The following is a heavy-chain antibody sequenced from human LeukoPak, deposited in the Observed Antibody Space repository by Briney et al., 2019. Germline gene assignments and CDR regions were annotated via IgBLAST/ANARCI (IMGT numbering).Heavy chain of an antibody. CDR2: ISGSGGST. CDR1: GFTFNNFA. CDR3: ARGPSGGNKLWMDY. Sequence: GGSLRLSCAASGFTFNNFAMSWVRQAPGKGLEWVSAISGSGGSTYYADSVKGRFTISRDNSKNTLYLQMNSLRAEDTAVYYCARGPSGGNKLWMDYWGQGTLVTVSS. D-gene: IGHD2-21*01. V-gene: IGHV3-23*01. J-gene: IGHJ4*02.